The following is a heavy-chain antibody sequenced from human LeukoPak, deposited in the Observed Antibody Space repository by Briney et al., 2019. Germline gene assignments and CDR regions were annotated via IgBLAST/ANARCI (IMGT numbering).Heavy chain of an antibody. CDR3: ALDLYGSGSSYDAFDI. V-gene: IGHV3-53*01. Sequence: PGGSLRLSCAASGFTVSSNYMSWVRQAPGKGLEWVSVIYSGGSTYYADSVKGRFTISRDNSKNTLYLQMNSLRAEDTAVYYCALDLYGSGSSYDAFDIWGQGTMVTVSS. CDR1: GFTVSSNY. D-gene: IGHD3-10*01. CDR2: IYSGGST. J-gene: IGHJ3*02.